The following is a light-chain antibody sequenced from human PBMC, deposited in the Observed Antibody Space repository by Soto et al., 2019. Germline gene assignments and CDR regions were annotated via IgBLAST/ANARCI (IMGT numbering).Light chain of an antibody. V-gene: IGKV3-11*01. CDR1: QSVSNY. J-gene: IGKJ5*01. CDR3: QQRSNWPLIT. CDR2: DAS. Sequence: EIVLTQSPATLSFSPGERATLSFRSSQSVSNYLAWYQQKPGQAPRLLIYDASNRATGIPARFSGSGSGTDFTLTISSLEPEDFAVYYCQQRSNWPLITFGQGTRLEIK.